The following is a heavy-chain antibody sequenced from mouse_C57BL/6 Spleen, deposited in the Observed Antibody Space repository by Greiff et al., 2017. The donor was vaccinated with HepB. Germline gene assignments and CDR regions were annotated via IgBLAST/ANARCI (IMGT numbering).Heavy chain of an antibody. CDR2: INPYNGGT. D-gene: IGHD1-1*01. Sequence: EVQLQQSGPVLVKPGASVKMSCKASGYTFTDYYMNWVKQSHGKSLEWIGVINPYNGGTSYNQKFKGKATLTVDKSSSTAYMELNSLTSEDSAVYYCARSSYYGSSRYFDVWGTGTTVTVSS. CDR3: ARSSYYGSSRYFDV. V-gene: IGHV1-19*01. J-gene: IGHJ1*03. CDR1: GYTFTDYY.